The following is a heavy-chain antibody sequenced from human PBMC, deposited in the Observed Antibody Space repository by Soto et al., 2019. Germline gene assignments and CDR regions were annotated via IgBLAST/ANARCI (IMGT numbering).Heavy chain of an antibody. D-gene: IGHD2-21*02. V-gene: IGHV3-48*03. CDR2: ISSGGGTI. Sequence: GSLRLSCAASGFTFSSYEMNWVRQAPGKGLEWVSYISSGGGTIYYADSVKGRFTISRDNTKNSLYLQMNTLRAEDTAVYYCARDLGVTNYYYYGMDVWGQGTTVTVSS. CDR1: GFTFSSYE. CDR3: ARDLGVTNYYYYGMDV. J-gene: IGHJ6*02.